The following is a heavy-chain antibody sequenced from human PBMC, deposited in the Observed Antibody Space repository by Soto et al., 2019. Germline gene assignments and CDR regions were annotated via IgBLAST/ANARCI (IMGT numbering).Heavy chain of an antibody. D-gene: IGHD6-19*01. J-gene: IGHJ4*02. CDR3: ARYGAVATFDY. Sequence: QVQLQESGPGLVKPSQTLSLTCTVSGGSISSGGYYWSWIRQHPGKGLEWIGYIYYSGSTYYNPSLRRRVTISVDTSKNQFSLKLSSVTAADTAVYYCARYGAVATFDYWGQGTLVTVSS. V-gene: IGHV4-31*03. CDR2: IYYSGST. CDR1: GGSISSGGYY.